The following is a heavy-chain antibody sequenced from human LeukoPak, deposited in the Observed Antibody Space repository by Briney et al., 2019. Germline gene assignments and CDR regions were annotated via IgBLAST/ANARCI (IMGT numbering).Heavy chain of an antibody. V-gene: IGHV4-39*07. J-gene: IGHJ4*02. CDR2: IYDSGST. D-gene: IGHD3-22*01. CDR3: ASATWYYYDSSGYYG. Sequence: SETLSLTCTVSGGSIRSSYYYWGWIRQPPGKGLEWIGSIYDSGSTYYNPSLKSRVTISVDTSKNQFSLKLSSVTAADTAVYYCASATWYYYDSSGYYGWGQGTLVTVSS. CDR1: GGSIRSSYYY.